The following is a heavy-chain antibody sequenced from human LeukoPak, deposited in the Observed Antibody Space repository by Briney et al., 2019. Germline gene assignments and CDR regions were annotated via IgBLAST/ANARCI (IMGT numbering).Heavy chain of an antibody. D-gene: IGHD4-17*01. V-gene: IGHV3-30-3*01. CDR3: ARDLYYGDYASTFDY. CDR2: ISYDGSNK. J-gene: IGHJ4*02. CDR1: GFTFSSYA. Sequence: GGSLSLSCAASGFTFSSYAMHWVRQAPGKGLEWVAVISYDGSNKYYADSVKGRFTISRDNSKNTLYLQMNSLRAEDTAVYYCARDLYYGDYASTFDYWGQGTLVTVSS.